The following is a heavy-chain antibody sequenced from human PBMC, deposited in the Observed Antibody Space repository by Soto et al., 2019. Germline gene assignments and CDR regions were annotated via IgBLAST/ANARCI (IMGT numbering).Heavy chain of an antibody. D-gene: IGHD5-18*01. Sequence: GESLKISCKGSGYSFTSYWISWVRQMPGKGLEWMGRIDPSDSYTNYSPSFQGHVTISADKSISTAYLQWSSLRAEDTAVYYCARDLDTAWAPWLDHWAQGTLVTVSS. J-gene: IGHJ4*02. CDR3: ARDLDTAWAPWLDH. CDR2: IDPSDSYT. CDR1: GYSFTSYW. V-gene: IGHV5-10-1*01.